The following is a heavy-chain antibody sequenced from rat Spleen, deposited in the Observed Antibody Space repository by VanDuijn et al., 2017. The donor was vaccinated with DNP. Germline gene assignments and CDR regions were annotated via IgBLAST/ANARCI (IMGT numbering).Heavy chain of an antibody. J-gene: IGHJ2*01. Sequence: EVQLVESGGGLVQPGRSLKLSCAASGFTFSDYYMAWVRQAPTKGLEWVAYIYYDGGSTSYGDSVKGRFTISRDNAKSTLYLQMDSLRSEDTATYYCARQNTWGQGVMVTVSS. CDR2: IYYDGGST. V-gene: IGHV5-22*01. CDR1: GFTFSDYY. CDR3: ARQNT.